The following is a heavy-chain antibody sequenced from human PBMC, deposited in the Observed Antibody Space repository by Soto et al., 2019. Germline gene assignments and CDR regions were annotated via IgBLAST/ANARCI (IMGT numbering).Heavy chain of an antibody. D-gene: IGHD2-2*01. Sequence: SETLSLTCTVSGGSLSSSTYYWGWICHPPGKGMEWIGTIYYSRSTYFNPSLKSRVTISVDTSKNQFSLKLSSVTAADTAVYYCARILGFCIRTSCYPQAFDIWRQWTMV. CDR2: IYYSRST. V-gene: IGHV4-39*01. J-gene: IGHJ3*02. CDR3: ARILGFCIRTSCYPQAFDI. CDR1: GGSLSSSTYY.